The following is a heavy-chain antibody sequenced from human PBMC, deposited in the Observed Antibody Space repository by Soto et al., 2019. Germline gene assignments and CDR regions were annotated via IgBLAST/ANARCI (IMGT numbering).Heavy chain of an antibody. CDR1: GFTFSSYD. Sequence: GGFLRLSCAASGFTFSSYDMHWVRQATGKGLEWVSAIGTAGDPYYPGSVKGRFTISRENAKTSLYLQMNSLRAGDTAVYYCARGASRVGYAFDIWGQGTMVTVS. D-gene: IGHD1-26*01. V-gene: IGHV3-13*05. CDR3: ARGASRVGYAFDI. J-gene: IGHJ3*02. CDR2: IGTAGDP.